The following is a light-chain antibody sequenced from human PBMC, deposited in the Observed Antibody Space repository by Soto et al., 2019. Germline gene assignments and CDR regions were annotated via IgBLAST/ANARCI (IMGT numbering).Light chain of an antibody. CDR3: QQLNSYPLT. CDR1: QGISSF. V-gene: IGKV1-9*01. Sequence: DIQLTQSPSFLSASVGDRVTITYRASQGISSFLAWYQQKPGKAPKLLIYEASTLQSGVPSRFSGSGSGTEFTLTISSLQPEDFATYYCQQLNSYPLTFGGGTKVEIK. CDR2: EAS. J-gene: IGKJ4*01.